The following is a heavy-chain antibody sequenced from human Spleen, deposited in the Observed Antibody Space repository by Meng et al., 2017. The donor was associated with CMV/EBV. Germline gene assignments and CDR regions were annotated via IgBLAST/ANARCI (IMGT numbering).Heavy chain of an antibody. D-gene: IGHD3-10*01. Sequence: GESLKISCAASGFSFNYYAMHWVRQAPGKGLEWVAVISYDGRTKYYADSVKGRFTISRDNSKNTLYLQMNSLRAEDTAVYYCAKPMVRGVSTNYYGMDVWGQGTTVTVSS. CDR2: ISYDGRTK. CDR3: AKPMVRGVSTNYYGMDV. V-gene: IGHV3-30*04. J-gene: IGHJ6*02. CDR1: GFSFNYYA.